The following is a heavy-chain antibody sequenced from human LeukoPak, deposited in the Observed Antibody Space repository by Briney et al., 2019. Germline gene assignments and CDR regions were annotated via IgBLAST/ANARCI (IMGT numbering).Heavy chain of an antibody. V-gene: IGHV4-34*01. Sequence: SETLSLTCAVYGGSFSGYYWSWIRQPPGKGLEWIGEINHSGSTNYNPSLKSRVTISVDTSKNQFSLKLSSVTAADTAVYYCARGRIAAAGRGDFDYWGQGTLVTVSS. D-gene: IGHD6-13*01. CDR1: GGSFSGYY. CDR3: ARGRIAAAGRGDFDY. J-gene: IGHJ4*02. CDR2: INHSGST.